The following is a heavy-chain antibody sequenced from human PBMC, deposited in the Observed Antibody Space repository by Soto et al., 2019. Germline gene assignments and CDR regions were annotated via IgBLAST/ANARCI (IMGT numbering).Heavy chain of an antibody. CDR3: VKSLLTTVNTPSMGGMDV. J-gene: IGHJ6*02. CDR1: GFTFSNYA. V-gene: IGHV3-23*01. CDR2: ISGSGGNR. Sequence: EAQLLESGGGLVQPGGSLRLSCVASGFTFSNYAMSWVRQAPGKGLEWVSAISGSGGNRYYADSVKGRFTISRDNSKNTLYLEMSSLRAEDTAVYYCVKSLLTTVNTPSMGGMDVWGQGTTVTVSS. D-gene: IGHD4-4*01.